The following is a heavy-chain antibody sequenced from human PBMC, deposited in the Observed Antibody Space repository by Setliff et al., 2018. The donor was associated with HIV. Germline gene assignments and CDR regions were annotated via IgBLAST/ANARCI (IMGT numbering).Heavy chain of an antibody. D-gene: IGHD5-18*01. J-gene: IGHJ6*03. CDR2: ISPNFGTA. V-gene: IGHV1-69*06. CDR1: GSTFSIYA. Sequence: SVKVSCKASGSTFSIYAISWVRQAPGQGLEWMGGISPNFGTANYAQKFQDRITITADKSTSTAYMELRSLRSEDTAVYYCARDVVDTGYMDVWGKGTMVTVSS. CDR3: ARDVVDTGYMDV.